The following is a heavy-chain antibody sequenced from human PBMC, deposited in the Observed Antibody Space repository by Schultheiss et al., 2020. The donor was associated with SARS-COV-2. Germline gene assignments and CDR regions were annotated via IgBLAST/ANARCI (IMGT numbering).Heavy chain of an antibody. V-gene: IGHV4-39*07. J-gene: IGHJ6*03. Sequence: SETLSLTCTVSGGSISSSSYYWGWIRQPPGKGLEWIGSIYYSGSTYYNPSLKSRVTISVDTSKNQFSLKLSSVTAADTAVYYCARGYWGSDCYYMDVWGKGTTVTVSS. CDR2: IYYSGST. CDR3: ARGYWGSDCYYMDV. D-gene: IGHD7-27*01. CDR1: GGSISSSSYY.